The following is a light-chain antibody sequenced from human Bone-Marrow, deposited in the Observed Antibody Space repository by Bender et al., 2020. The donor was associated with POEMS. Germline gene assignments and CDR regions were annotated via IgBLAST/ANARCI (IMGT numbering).Light chain of an antibody. V-gene: IGLV2-23*02. CDR3: SSYAGGPTFVL. CDR2: EVT. Sequence: QSALTQPASVSGSPGQSITISCTGSRDDIGHYDLVSWYQQLPGTAPKLIIFEVTKRPSGVSKRFSGSKSGNTTSLTISGLLAGDEADYYCSSYAGGPTFVLFGGGTRLTVL. J-gene: IGLJ2*01. CDR1: RDDIGHYDL.